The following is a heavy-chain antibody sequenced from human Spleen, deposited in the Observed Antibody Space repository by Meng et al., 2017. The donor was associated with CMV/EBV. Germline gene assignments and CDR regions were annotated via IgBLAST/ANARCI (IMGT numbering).Heavy chain of an antibody. J-gene: IGHJ4*02. CDR2: IFDSGIT. D-gene: IGHD2-21*01. CDR1: GASISNGHW. Sequence: SGASISNGHWWSWVRPPPGKGLEWIGEIFDSGITNYNPSLKSRLTISEDKSHNQFSLKLNSVTAADTAVYYCARAYCGGDCYSGFDYWGQGILVTVSS. V-gene: IGHV4-4*02. CDR3: ARAYCGGDCYSGFDY.